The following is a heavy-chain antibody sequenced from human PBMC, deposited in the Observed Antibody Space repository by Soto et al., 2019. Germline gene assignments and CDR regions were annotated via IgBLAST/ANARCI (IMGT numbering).Heavy chain of an antibody. CDR2: INESGST. CDR1: GQSFSGHS. D-gene: IGHD1-1*01. V-gene: IGHV4-34*01. Sequence: QVQLQQWGAGLVKPSETLSLSCAVYGQSFSGHSWAWIRQPPGKGLEWIGEINESGSTYYNPSLKIRVTISTDTSKNQFSLKLSSVGAADTAAYFCARGSGIVALPGELEDVKYDYWGQGTLVNVSS. CDR3: ARGSGIVALPGELEDVKYDY. J-gene: IGHJ4*02.